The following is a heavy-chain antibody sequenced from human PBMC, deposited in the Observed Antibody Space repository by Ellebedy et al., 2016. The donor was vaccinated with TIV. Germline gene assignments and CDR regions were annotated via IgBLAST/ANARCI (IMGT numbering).Heavy chain of an antibody. V-gene: IGHV4-59*01. CDR2: IYYTGIT. J-gene: IGHJ4*02. CDR3: ARTARVLDF. Sequence: SETLSLAXTVSGDSITNFYWSWIRQPPGKGLECIGYIYYTGITNYNPSLHSRVTMSLDTSKTQFSLKLTSVTAADTAVYYCARTARVLDFWGQGVLVTVSS. CDR1: GDSITNFY. D-gene: IGHD3-10*01.